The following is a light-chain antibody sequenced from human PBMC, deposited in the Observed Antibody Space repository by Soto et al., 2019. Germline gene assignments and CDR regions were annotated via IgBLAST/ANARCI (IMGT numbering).Light chain of an antibody. V-gene: IGLV2-23*01. CDR2: EGS. CDR3: SSYAGGSSMV. J-gene: IGLJ3*02. Sequence: QSALTQPASVSGSPGQSITISCTGTTSNVGTYKFVSWYQYHPGKAPKLIIYEGSKRPSGVSSRFSGSKSGNTASLTISGLQADDDGDYYCSSYAGGSSMVFGGGTKLIVL. CDR1: TSNVGTYKF.